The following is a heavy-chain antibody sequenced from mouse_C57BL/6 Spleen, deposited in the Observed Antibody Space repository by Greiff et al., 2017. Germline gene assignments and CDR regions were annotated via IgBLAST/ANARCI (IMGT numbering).Heavy chain of an antibody. J-gene: IGHJ2*01. Sequence: QVQLQQSGAELVKPGASVKMSCKASGYTFTSYWITWVKQRPGQSLEWIGDNYPGSGSTNYNEKFKSKATLTVDTSSSTAYMQLSILTSEDSAVYYCASGVRGCWGQGTTLTVSS. CDR1: GYTFTSYW. CDR3: ASGVRGC. D-gene: IGHD2-14*01. CDR2: NYPGSGST. V-gene: IGHV1-55*01.